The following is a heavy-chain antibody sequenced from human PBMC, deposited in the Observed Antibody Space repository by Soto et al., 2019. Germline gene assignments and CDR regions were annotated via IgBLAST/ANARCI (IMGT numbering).Heavy chain of an antibody. Sequence: EVQLVESGGGLVKPGGSLRLSCAASGFTFSDAWMNWARQAPGKGLEWVGRIKSKAYGGTADYSAPVRGRFTISRDDSTATMYLQMNSLETEDTGVYYCTSHDVTEQNFVPYWGQGTLVTVSS. CDR1: GFTFSDAW. V-gene: IGHV3-15*07. CDR2: IKSKAYGGTA. D-gene: IGHD1-7*01. J-gene: IGHJ4*02. CDR3: TSHDVTEQNFVPY.